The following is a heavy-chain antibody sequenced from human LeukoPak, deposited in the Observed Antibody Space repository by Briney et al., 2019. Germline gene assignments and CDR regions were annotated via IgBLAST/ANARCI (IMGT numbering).Heavy chain of an antibody. D-gene: IGHD4-23*01. CDR3: ARDMDYGGNSIRYFDL. CDR2: IYYSGST. V-gene: IGHV4-59*01. CDR1: GGSISSYY. J-gene: IGHJ2*01. Sequence: ASETLSLTCTVSGGSISSYYWSWIRQPPGKGLEWIGYIYYSGSTNYNPSLKSRVTISVDTSRNQFSLDLRSVTAADTAVYYCARDMDYGGNSIRYFDLWGRGALVTVSS.